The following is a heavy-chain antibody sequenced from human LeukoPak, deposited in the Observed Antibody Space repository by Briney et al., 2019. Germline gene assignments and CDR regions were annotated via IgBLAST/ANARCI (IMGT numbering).Heavy chain of an antibody. J-gene: IGHJ4*02. V-gene: IGHV1-46*01. CDR2: IYPRDGST. CDR1: GYSFTSNY. Sequence: GSVKVSCKASGYSFTSNYIHWVRQAPGQGLEWMGMIYPRDGSTSYAQKFQGRVTVTRDTSTSTVHMELSGLRSEDTAVYYCARDQEAFDYWGQGTLVTVS. CDR3: ARDQEAFDY.